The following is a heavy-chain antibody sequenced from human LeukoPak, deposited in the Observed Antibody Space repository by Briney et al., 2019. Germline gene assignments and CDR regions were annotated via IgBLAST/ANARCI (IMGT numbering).Heavy chain of an antibody. Sequence: GRSLRLSCAASGFTFSSYGMHWVRQAPGKGLEWVAVISYDGSNKYYADSVKGRFTISRDNSKNTLYLQMNSLRAEDMALYYCAKDISPGYYGSGSYYHAGAFDIWGQGTMVTVSS. D-gene: IGHD3-10*01. V-gene: IGHV3-30*18. CDR2: ISYDGSNK. CDR3: AKDISPGYYGSGSYYHAGAFDI. J-gene: IGHJ3*02. CDR1: GFTFSSYG.